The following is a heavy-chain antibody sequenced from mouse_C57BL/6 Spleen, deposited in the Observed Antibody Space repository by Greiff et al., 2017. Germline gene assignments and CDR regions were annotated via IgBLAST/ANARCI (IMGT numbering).Heavy chain of an antibody. CDR2: IDPSDSYT. Sequence: QVQLQQSGAELVMPGASVKLSCKASGYTFTSYWMHWVKQRPGQGLEWIGEIDPSDSYTNYNQKFKGKSTLTVDKSSSTAYMQLSSLTSEDSAVYYCAIYYGSSYYFDYWGQGTTLTVSS. J-gene: IGHJ2*01. D-gene: IGHD1-1*01. CDR3: AIYYGSSYYFDY. V-gene: IGHV1-69*01. CDR1: GYTFTSYW.